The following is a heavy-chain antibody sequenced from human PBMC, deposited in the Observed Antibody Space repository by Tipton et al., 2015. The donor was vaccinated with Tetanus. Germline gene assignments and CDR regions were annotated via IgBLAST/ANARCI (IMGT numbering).Heavy chain of an antibody. Sequence: GLVKPSETLSLTCTVSGGSLSIGTYYWGWIRQPPGKGLEWIGNIYYSGTTYYNASLESRVTISIDKAKNQFSMKLTSVTAADTAVYYCATQTDNWFDPWGQGTLVTVSS. CDR2: IYYSGTT. CDR3: ATQTDNWFDP. J-gene: IGHJ5*02. CDR1: GGSLSIGTYY. V-gene: IGHV4-39*01.